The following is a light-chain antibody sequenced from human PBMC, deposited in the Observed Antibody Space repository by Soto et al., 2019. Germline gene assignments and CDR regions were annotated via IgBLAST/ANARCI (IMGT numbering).Light chain of an antibody. Sequence: ALTQPASVSGAPGQSITISCTGTNSDVNYVSWHQQHPGKAPKLMIYEVINRSSGVSTRFSGSKSGNTASLTISGLQAEDEADYYCSSSTSSNTFVFGTGTKVTVL. J-gene: IGLJ1*01. V-gene: IGLV2-14*01. CDR3: SSSTSSNTFV. CDR1: NSDVNY. CDR2: EVI.